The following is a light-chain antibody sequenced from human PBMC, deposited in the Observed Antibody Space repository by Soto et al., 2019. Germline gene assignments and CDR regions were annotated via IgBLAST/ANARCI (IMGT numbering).Light chain of an antibody. CDR1: GHDIGHYDY. CDR2: EVT. Sequence: QSALTQTPSVSGSPGQSITISCTGTGHDIGHYDYASWYQQHPGRAPKLIIYEVTNRPSGVSNRFSASKSGNTASLTISGLQAEDEAGYYCSSFTTTDTIVFGTGTKVTVL. V-gene: IGLV2-14*01. J-gene: IGLJ1*01. CDR3: SSFTTTDTIV.